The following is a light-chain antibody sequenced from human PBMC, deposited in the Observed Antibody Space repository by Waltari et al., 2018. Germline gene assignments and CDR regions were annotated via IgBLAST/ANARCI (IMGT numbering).Light chain of an antibody. CDR1: SSDVATYDL. CDR3: SSYAGHNTWI. V-gene: IGLV2-23*02. J-gene: IGLJ2*01. CDR2: EVT. Sequence: QSALTQPASVSGSPGQSITISCTGTSSDVATYDLVSWFQQHPGKTPKLIIYEVTKRPSGISDRVSGFKSGNTASLTISGLRAEDDTDYYCSSYAGHNTWIFGGGTKLTVL.